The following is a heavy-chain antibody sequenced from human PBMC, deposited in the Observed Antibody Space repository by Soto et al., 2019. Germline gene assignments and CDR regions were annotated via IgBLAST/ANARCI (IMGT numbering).Heavy chain of an antibody. V-gene: IGHV3-21*01. Sequence: GGSLRLSCAASGFTFSSYSMNWVRQAPGKGLEWVSSISSSSSYIYYADSVKGRFTISRDNAKNSLYLQMNSLRAEDTAVYYCARRRKYYYDSSGPWGGDWFDPWGQGTLVTVSS. CDR2: ISSSSSYI. CDR1: GFTFSSYS. CDR3: ARRRKYYYDSSGPWGGDWFDP. J-gene: IGHJ5*02. D-gene: IGHD3-22*01.